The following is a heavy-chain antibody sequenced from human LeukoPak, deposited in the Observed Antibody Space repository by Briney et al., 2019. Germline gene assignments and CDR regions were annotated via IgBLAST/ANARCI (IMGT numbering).Heavy chain of an antibody. Sequence: SETLSLTCAVYGGSFSGYYWSWIRQPPGKGLEWIGEINHSGSTNYNPSLKSRVTISVDTSKNQFSLKLSSVTAADTAVYYCARSASYYFDYWGQRTLSPSPQ. CDR3: ARSASYYFDY. J-gene: IGHJ4*02. V-gene: IGHV4-34*01. CDR1: GGSFSGYY. CDR2: INHSGST.